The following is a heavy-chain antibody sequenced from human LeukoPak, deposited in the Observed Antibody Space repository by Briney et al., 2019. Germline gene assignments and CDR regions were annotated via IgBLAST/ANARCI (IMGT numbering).Heavy chain of an antibody. CDR2: ISYDGSNK. CDR3: ARVHCSSTSCYLGAEYFQH. CDR1: GFTFSSYG. J-gene: IGHJ1*01. D-gene: IGHD2-2*01. Sequence: GRSLRLSCAASGFTFSSYGMHWVRQAPGKGLEWVAVISYDGSNKYYADSVKGRFTISRDNSKNTLYLQMNSLRAEDTAVYYCARVHCSSTSCYLGAEYFQHWGQGTLVTVSS. V-gene: IGHV3-30*03.